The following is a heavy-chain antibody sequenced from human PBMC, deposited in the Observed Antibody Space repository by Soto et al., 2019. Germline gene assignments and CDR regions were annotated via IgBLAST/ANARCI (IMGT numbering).Heavy chain of an antibody. Sequence: QVQLVESGGGVVQPGRSLRLSCAASGFTFSSYGMHWVRQAPGTGLEWVAVISYDGSNKYYADSVKGRFTISRDNSKNTLYLQMNSLRAEDTAVYYCAKDLGDYSFDYWGQGTLVTVSS. CDR1: GFTFSSYG. J-gene: IGHJ4*02. V-gene: IGHV3-30*18. CDR2: ISYDGSNK. CDR3: AKDLGDYSFDY. D-gene: IGHD2-21*02.